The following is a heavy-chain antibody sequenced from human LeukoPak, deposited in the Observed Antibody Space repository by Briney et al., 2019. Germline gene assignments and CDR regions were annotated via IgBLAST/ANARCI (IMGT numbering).Heavy chain of an antibody. CDR1: GFTFSSHV. CDR3: AKDGSSDYYLTGNWFDP. Sequence: PGGSLRLSCAASGFTFSSHVMSWVRPAPGKGLEWVSAISGSGGSTYYADSVKGRFTISRDNSKNTLYLQMNSLRAEDTAVYYWAKDGSSDYYLTGNWFDPWGQGTLVTVSS. CDR2: ISGSGGST. D-gene: IGHD3-22*01. V-gene: IGHV3-23*01. J-gene: IGHJ5*02.